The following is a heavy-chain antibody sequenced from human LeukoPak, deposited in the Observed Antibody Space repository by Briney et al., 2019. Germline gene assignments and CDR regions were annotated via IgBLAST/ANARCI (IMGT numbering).Heavy chain of an antibody. CDR1: GFTFSSYS. CDR2: ITRSSSSI. CDR3: ARGLQQLVRGFNYYFMDV. J-gene: IGHJ6*03. V-gene: IGHV3-48*01. D-gene: IGHD6-13*01. Sequence: GGSLRLSCAASGFTFSSYSMNWVRQAQGKGLEWVSYITRSSSSIYYADSVRGRFTISRDNAENTLYLQMNSLRAEDTAVYYCARGLQQLVRGFNYYFMDVWGKGTTVTVSS.